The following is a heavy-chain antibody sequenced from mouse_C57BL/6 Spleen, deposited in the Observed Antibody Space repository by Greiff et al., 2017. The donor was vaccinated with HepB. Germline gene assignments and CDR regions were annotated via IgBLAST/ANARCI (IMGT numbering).Heavy chain of an antibody. CDR2: IWSGGST. J-gene: IGHJ1*03. CDR3: ARKGPYYSNFDV. CDR1: GFSLTSYG. V-gene: IGHV2-2*01. Sequence: QVQLKESGPGLVQPSQSLSITCTVSGFSLTSYGVHWVRQSPGKGLEWLGVIWSGGSTDYNAAFISRLSISKDNSKSQVFFKMNSLQADDTAIYYCARKGPYYSNFDVWGTGTTVTVSS. D-gene: IGHD2-5*01.